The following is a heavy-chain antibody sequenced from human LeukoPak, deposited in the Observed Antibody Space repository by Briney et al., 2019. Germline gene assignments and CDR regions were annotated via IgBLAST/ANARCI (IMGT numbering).Heavy chain of an antibody. Sequence: SETLSLTCAVYGGSFSGYYWSWIRQPPGKGLEWIGEINHSGSTNYNPPLKSRVTISVDTSKNQFSLKLSSVTAADTAVYYCARTYDSSGYYLYYFDYWGQGTLVTVSS. CDR3: ARTYDSSGYYLYYFDY. CDR1: GGSFSGYY. D-gene: IGHD3-22*01. J-gene: IGHJ4*02. CDR2: INHSGST. V-gene: IGHV4-34*01.